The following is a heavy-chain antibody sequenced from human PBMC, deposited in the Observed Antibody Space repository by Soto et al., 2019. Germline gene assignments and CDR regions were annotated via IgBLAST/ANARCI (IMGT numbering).Heavy chain of an antibody. Sequence: SVKVSCKASGGTSSSYAISWVRQAPGQGLEWMGGIIPIFGTANYAQKLQGRVTITADESTSTAYMELSSLRSEDTVVYYCARESGGNHVCRAFDIWGQGXMVTV. V-gene: IGHV1-69*13. CDR1: GGTSSSYA. D-gene: IGHD2-15*01. CDR2: IIPIFGTA. CDR3: ARESGGNHVCRAFDI. J-gene: IGHJ3*02.